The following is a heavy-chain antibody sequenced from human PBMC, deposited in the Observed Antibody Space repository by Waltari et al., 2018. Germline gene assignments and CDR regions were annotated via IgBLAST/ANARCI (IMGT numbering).Heavy chain of an antibody. CDR2: INCRNGGP. J-gene: IGHJ3*01. D-gene: IGHD2-15*01. Sequence: QVQLEQAGAEVRNHGESVKVSCKAYGYSFINYFMHWVRQDPGQGLEWIGRINCRNGGPDYARKFQGRLTMTRDTSLNTAYLELTGLRSYDMAIYYFTLSFNVNAFIIWGPGTRVTASS. CDR3: TLSFNVNAFII. V-gene: IGHV1-2*06. CDR1: GYSFINYF.